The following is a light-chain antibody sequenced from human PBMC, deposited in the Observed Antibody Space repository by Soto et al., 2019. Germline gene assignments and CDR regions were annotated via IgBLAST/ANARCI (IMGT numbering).Light chain of an antibody. CDR3: QQYETYSIT. Sequence: DIQMTQSPSTVSAYVGDSVTITCRASQSITTWLAWYQQRPGKAPKLLIYDVSSLQSGVPSRFSGSGSGTEFTLTISSLQPDDFATYYCQQYETYSITFGQGTRLEIK. J-gene: IGKJ5*01. V-gene: IGKV1-5*01. CDR1: QSITTW. CDR2: DVS.